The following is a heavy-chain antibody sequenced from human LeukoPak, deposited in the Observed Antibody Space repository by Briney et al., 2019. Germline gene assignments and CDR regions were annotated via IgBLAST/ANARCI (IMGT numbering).Heavy chain of an antibody. Sequence: PQTLSLTCTVSGGSISSGGYYWSWIRQHPGKGLEWIGYIYYSGSTYYNPSLKSRVTISVDTSKNQFSLKLSSVTAADTAVYYCARGEGRTYYYDSSGYYYFDYWGQGTLVTVSS. V-gene: IGHV4-31*03. D-gene: IGHD3-22*01. CDR1: GGSISSGGYY. J-gene: IGHJ4*02. CDR3: ARGEGRTYYYDSSGYYYFDY. CDR2: IYYSGST.